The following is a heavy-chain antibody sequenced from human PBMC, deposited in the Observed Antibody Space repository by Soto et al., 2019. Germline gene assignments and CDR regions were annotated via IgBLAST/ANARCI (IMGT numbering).Heavy chain of an antibody. J-gene: IGHJ6*02. Sequence: QLQLQESGPGLVKPSETLSLTCTVSGGSISSSSYYWTWIRQPPGKGLEWIGSIYYTGSTYYNPSLKSRVTISVDRSKSHFSLRLSSATAADTAVYYCSRPHSDYFYSLDVWGQGTTVTVS. CDR1: GGSISSSSYY. CDR2: IYYTGST. D-gene: IGHD4-4*01. V-gene: IGHV4-39*02. CDR3: SRPHSDYFYSLDV.